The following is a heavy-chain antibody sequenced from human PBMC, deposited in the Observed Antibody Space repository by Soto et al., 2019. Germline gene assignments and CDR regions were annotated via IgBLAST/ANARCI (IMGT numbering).Heavy chain of an antibody. CDR3: ARGGSVSSVANNYFDY. J-gene: IGHJ4*02. D-gene: IGHD3-10*01. Sequence: PSETLSLTCTVSGGSLSSYYWTWIRQPPGKGLEWIGYVYYSGNTNYNPSLKSRVTISVDTSKNQFSLKLSSVTAADTAVYFCARGGSVSSVANNYFDYWGQGTLVTVS. CDR2: VYYSGNT. V-gene: IGHV4-59*01. CDR1: GGSLSSYY.